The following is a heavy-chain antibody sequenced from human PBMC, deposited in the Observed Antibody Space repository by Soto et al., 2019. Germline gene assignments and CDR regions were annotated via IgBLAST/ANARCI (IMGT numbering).Heavy chain of an antibody. Sequence: PGGSLRLSCTASGFTFGDYAMSWFRQAPGKGLEWVGFIRSKPYDGTTEYAASAKGRFTISRDDSKSIAYLQMNSLKTEDTAVYYCAKDLFYMVRAASYYSYGMDVWGQGTTVTVSS. J-gene: IGHJ6*02. V-gene: IGHV3-49*03. CDR2: IRSKPYDGTT. D-gene: IGHD3-10*01. CDR3: AKDLFYMVRAASYYSYGMDV. CDR1: GFTFGDYA.